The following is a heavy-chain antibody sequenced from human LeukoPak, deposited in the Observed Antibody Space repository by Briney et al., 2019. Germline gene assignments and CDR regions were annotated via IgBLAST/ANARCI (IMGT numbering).Heavy chain of an antibody. D-gene: IGHD3-22*01. CDR1: GFTFSSYA. CDR3: ARDGGYDMSGYNYFDH. CDR2: ISGSGGST. V-gene: IGHV3-23*01. J-gene: IGHJ4*02. Sequence: PGGSLRLSCAASGFTFSSYAMSWVRQAPGKGLEWVSAISGSGGSTYYADSVKGRFTISRDNSKNTLYLQMGSLRAEDMAVYYCARDGGYDMSGYNYFDHWGQGTLVSVSS.